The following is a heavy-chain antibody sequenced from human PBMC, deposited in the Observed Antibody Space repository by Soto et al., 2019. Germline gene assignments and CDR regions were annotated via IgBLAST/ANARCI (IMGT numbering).Heavy chain of an antibody. J-gene: IGHJ6*02. CDR3: ARPLDYYYYAMDV. V-gene: IGHV1-18*01. CDR2: ISAYDGNT. Sequence: QVQLVQSGAEVKKPGASVKVSCKASGYTFASFGVNWVRQAPGQGLEWMGWISAYDGNTNYAQRFQGRVTMTTDTSTTTAYMELTSLRSDDTAVSYCARPLDYYYYAMDVWGQGTTVTVSS. CDR1: GYTFASFG.